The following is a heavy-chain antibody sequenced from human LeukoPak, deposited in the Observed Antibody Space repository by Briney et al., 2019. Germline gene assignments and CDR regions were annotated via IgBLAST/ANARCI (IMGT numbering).Heavy chain of an antibody. Sequence: GGSLRLSCAASGFTVSSNYMSWVRQAPGKGLEWVSVIYSGGSTYYADSVKGRFTISRDNSKNTLYLQMNSLRAEDTAVYYCAKKHSSGWFYFDYWGQGTLVTVSS. D-gene: IGHD6-19*01. J-gene: IGHJ4*02. CDR2: IYSGGST. CDR3: AKKHSSGWFYFDY. V-gene: IGHV3-53*01. CDR1: GFTVSSNY.